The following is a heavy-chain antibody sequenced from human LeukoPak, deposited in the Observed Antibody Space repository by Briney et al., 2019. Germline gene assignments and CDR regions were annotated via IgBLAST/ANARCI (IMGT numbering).Heavy chain of an antibody. Sequence: GASVKVSCKASGYTLTGYYIHWVRQAPGQGLEWVGWINPNSGDTHSAQNFQGRATITRDTSISTSSMDLSRLRSDDTAVYYCARAPKNDAYDIWGRGTMVTVSS. V-gene: IGHV1-2*02. CDR3: ARAPKNDAYDI. CDR1: GYTLTGYY. J-gene: IGHJ3*02. CDR2: INPNSGDT.